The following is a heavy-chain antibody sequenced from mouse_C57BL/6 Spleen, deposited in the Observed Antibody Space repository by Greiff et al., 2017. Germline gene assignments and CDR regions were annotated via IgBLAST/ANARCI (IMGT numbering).Heavy chain of an antibody. CDR1: GYTFTSYW. Sequence: QVHVKQPGAELVKPGASVKLSCKASGYTFTSYWMHWVRQSPGQGLEWIGMIRPNSGSTNYTEKFKSKATLTVDKSSSTAYMQLSSLTSEDSAVYYCARVPLFSPYWGQGTLVTAAA. J-gene: IGHJ3*01. CDR2: IRPNSGST. D-gene: IGHD6-1*01. V-gene: IGHV1-64*01. CDR3: ARVPLFSPY.